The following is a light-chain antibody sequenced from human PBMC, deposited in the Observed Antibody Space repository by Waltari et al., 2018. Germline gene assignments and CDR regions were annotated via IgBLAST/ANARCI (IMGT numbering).Light chain of an antibody. CDR1: QGISSY. CDR2: AAS. V-gene: IGKV1-9*01. J-gene: IGKJ3*01. Sequence: IQLTQSPSSLSASVGDRGTITCRASQGISSYLAWYQQKPGKAPKLLIYAASTLQSGVPSRFSGSGSGTGFTLTISSLQPEDFATYYCQQLNTYPLTFGPGTKVDIK. CDR3: QQLNTYPLT.